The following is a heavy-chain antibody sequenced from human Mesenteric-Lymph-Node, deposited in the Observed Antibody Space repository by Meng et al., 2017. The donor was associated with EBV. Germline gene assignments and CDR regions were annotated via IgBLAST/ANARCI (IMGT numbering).Heavy chain of an antibody. J-gene: IGHJ4*02. Sequence: QVQLVGSGGGLAKPGGSLRLSCAASGFIFSDFDMSWIRQAPGKGLEWVSYISRSSSSIYYADSVKGRFTISRDNAKNSLYLQMNSLRAEDTAVYYCATGTYYWYYDYWGQGTLVTVSS. D-gene: IGHD3-10*01. CDR1: GFIFSDFD. CDR3: ATGTYYWYYDY. V-gene: IGHV3-11*01. CDR2: ISRSSSSI.